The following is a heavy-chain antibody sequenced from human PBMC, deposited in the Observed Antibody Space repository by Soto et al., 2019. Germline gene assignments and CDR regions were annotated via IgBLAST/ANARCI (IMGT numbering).Heavy chain of an antibody. CDR1: GGSFRRYA. V-gene: IGHV1-69*01. Sequence: QVQLVQSGAEVQKPGSSVKVSCKTFGGSFRRYAITWVRQAPGQGLEWMGGIIPILGAANYAQKFQGRVTISAGESTSTAYMAMHSLTSDDTAVYYCARGSLVASSGGRPNDYWGRGNLVTVSS. CDR3: ARGSLVASSGGRPNDY. D-gene: IGHD2-15*01. CDR2: IIPILGAA. J-gene: IGHJ4*02.